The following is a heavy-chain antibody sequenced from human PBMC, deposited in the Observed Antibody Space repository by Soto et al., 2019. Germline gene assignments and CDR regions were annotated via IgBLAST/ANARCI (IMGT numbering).Heavy chain of an antibody. CDR3: ATLTKSDILTGFYLC. D-gene: IGHD3-9*01. V-gene: IGHV3-66*01. J-gene: IGHJ4*02. CDR2: IYSDGST. Sequence: APGKGLEWVSVIYSDGSTYYADSVKGRFIISRDNSNNTLYFQMNSLRAEDTAVYYCATLTKSDILTGFYLCWGQGTLVTVSS.